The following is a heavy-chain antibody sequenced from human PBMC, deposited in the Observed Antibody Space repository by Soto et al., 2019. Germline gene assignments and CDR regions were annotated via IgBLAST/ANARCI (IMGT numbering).Heavy chain of an antibody. CDR1: GASLSSGDYY. V-gene: IGHV4-30-4*01. J-gene: IGHJ4*02. Sequence: QVQLQESGPGLVRPSQTLSLTCIVSGASLSSGDYYWSWIRQPPGKGLEWIAFIYYNGNNFYNPSLKRRVTIAIDTSNNQFSLKVRSVTAADTAVYYCARERRGGDSDGGVDYWGQRTLVTVSS. CDR3: ARERRGGDSDGGVDY. D-gene: IGHD2-21*02. CDR2: IYYNGNN.